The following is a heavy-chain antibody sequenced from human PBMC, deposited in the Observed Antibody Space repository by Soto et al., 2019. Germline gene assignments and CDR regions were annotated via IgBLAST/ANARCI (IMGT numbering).Heavy chain of an antibody. CDR1: GFTVSSYA. D-gene: IGHD6-19*01. J-gene: IGHJ4*02. V-gene: IGHV3-23*01. CDR2: ISGSGGST. Sequence: GGSLILSCAASGFTVSSYAMSWVRQAPGKGLEWVSAISGSGGSTYYADSVKGRFTISRDNSKNTLYLQMNSLRAEDTAVYYCAKAALTIRTSSGWYGSWGQGTLVTVSS. CDR3: AKAALTIRTSSGWYGS.